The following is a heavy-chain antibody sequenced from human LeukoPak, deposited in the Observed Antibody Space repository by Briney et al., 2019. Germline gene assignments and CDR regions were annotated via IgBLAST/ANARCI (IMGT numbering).Heavy chain of an antibody. CDR1: GFTFSSYA. CDR3: ARDRRPYCGGDCYSYFDY. J-gene: IGHJ4*02. V-gene: IGHV3-30-3*01. D-gene: IGHD2-21*02. Sequence: GGSLRLSCAASGFTFSSYAMHWVRQAPGKGLEWVAVISYDGSNKYYADSVKGRFTISRDNSKNTLYLQMNSLRAEDTAMYYCARDRRPYCGGDCYSYFDYWGQGTLVTVSS. CDR2: ISYDGSNK.